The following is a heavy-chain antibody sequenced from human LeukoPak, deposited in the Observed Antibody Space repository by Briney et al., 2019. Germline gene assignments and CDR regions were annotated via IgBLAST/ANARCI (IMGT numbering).Heavy chain of an antibody. CDR3: AREGGHSSGYHPPFDY. Sequence: PGGSLRLSCAASGFTFSSYEMNWVRRAPGKGLEWVSYISSSGSTIYYADSVKGRFTISRDNAKNSLYLQMNSLRAEDTAVYYCAREGGHSSGYHPPFDYWGQGTLVAVSS. CDR1: GFTFSSYE. V-gene: IGHV3-48*03. D-gene: IGHD3-22*01. J-gene: IGHJ4*02. CDR2: ISSSGSTI.